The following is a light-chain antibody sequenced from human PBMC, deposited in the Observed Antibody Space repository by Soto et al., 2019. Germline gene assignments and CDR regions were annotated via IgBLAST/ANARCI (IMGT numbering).Light chain of an antibody. V-gene: IGKV3-20*01. J-gene: IGKJ4*01. CDR2: DVS. CDR1: QSVKNNY. Sequence: EIVLTQSPGTLSLSPGERATLSCRASQSVKNNYLAWYQQKPGQAPRFLIYDVSSRATGIPDRFSGSGSGTDFTLTISRLEAEDFAVYYCQQYGRTPLTFGGGTKVEIK. CDR3: QQYGRTPLT.